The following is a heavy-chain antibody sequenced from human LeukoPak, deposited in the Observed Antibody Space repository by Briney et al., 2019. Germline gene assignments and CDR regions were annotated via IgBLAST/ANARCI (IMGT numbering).Heavy chain of an antibody. CDR3: ARRSSGWYYFDY. D-gene: IGHD6-19*01. V-gene: IGHV4-59*08. Sequence: SETLSLTCTVSGGSISPYYWSWIRQPPGKGLEWIGYIYYSGSTNYNPSLNSRVTISVDTSKNQFSLKLSSVTAADTAVYYCARRSSGWYYFDYWGQGTLVTVSS. CDR2: IYYSGST. J-gene: IGHJ4*02. CDR1: GGSISPYY.